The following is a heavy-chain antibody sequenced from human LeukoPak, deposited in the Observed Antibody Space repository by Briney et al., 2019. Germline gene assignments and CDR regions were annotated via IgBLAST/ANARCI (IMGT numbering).Heavy chain of an antibody. J-gene: IGHJ6*02. Sequence: GSSVKVSCKASGGTFSSYAISWVRQAPGQGLEWMGGIIPIFGTANYAQKFQGRVTITADESTSTAYMELSSLRSEDTAVYYCASGHSDPPYYYYGMDVWGQGTTVTVSS. D-gene: IGHD2-21*02. CDR3: ASGHSDPPYYYYGMDV. CDR1: GGTFSSYA. V-gene: IGHV1-69*01. CDR2: IIPIFGTA.